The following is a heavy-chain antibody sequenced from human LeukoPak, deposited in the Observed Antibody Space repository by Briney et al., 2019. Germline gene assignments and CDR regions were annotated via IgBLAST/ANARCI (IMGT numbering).Heavy chain of an antibody. CDR1: GFTFSSYG. CDR3: AKDPDSSGYFENWFDP. D-gene: IGHD3-22*01. CDR2: ISGSGGST. V-gene: IGHV3-23*01. J-gene: IGHJ5*02. Sequence: QPGRSLRLSCAASGFTFSSYGMHWVRQAPGKGLEWVSAISGSGGSTYYADSVKGRFTISRDNSKNTLYLQMNSLRAEDTAVYYCAKDPDSSGYFENWFDPWGQGTLVTVSS.